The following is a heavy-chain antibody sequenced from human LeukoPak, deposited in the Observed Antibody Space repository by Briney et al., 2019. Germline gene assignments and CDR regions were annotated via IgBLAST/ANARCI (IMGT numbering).Heavy chain of an antibody. CDR1: GGTFSSYA. CDR2: IIPIFGTA. D-gene: IGHD1-26*01. J-gene: IGHJ4*02. CDR3: ARVFRIVGATYFDY. Sequence: GASVKVSCKASGGTFSSYAISWVRQAPGQGLEWMGGIIPIFGTANYAQKFQGRVTITTDESTSTVYMELSSLRSEDTAVYYCARVFRIVGATYFDYWGQGTLVTVSS. V-gene: IGHV1-69*05.